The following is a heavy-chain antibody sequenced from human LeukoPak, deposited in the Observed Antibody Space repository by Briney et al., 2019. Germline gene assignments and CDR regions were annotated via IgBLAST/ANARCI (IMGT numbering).Heavy chain of an antibody. J-gene: IGHJ5*02. CDR2: ISSSSSYI. D-gene: IGHD2-15*01. CDR3: ARDLGGYCSGGSCPPNNWFDP. V-gene: IGHV3-21*01. Sequence: PGGSLRLSCAASGFTFSSYSMNWVRQAPGKGLEWVSSISSSSSYIYYADSVKGRFTISRDNAKNSLYLQMNSLRAEDTAVYYCARDLGGYCSGGSCPPNNWFDPWGQGTLVTVSS. CDR1: GFTFSSYS.